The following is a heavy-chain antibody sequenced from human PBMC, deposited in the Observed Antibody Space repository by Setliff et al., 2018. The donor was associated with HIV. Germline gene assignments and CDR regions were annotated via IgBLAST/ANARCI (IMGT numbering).Heavy chain of an antibody. CDR3: ARSLDSDFLYYFDY. CDR2: IYYSGST. J-gene: IGHJ4*02. D-gene: IGHD3-10*01. V-gene: IGHV4-31*03. CDR1: GVSVSSVGYY. Sequence: SETLSLTCTVSGVSVSSVGYYWTWIRQRPGKGLEWIGYIYYSGSTKFNPSLKSRVTISVDTSKNQFSLKMTSVTAADTAVYYCARSLDSDFLYYFDYWGQGTLVTVSS.